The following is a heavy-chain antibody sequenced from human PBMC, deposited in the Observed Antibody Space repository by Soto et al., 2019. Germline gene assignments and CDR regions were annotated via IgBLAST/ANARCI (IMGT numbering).Heavy chain of an antibody. Sequence: NPSETLSLTCAVSGDSINNSYWSWIRQPPGKRLEWIVIIYYTGTTTYNPSLESQDTMSVDTSKNPFSSKLNSVDAADTAVYYCATYSRTDPEGFTLDYWGRGTLVTVSS. CDR1: GDSINNSY. J-gene: IGHJ4*02. D-gene: IGHD4-4*01. V-gene: IGHV4-59*01. CDR3: ATYSRTDPEGFTLDY. CDR2: IYYTGTT.